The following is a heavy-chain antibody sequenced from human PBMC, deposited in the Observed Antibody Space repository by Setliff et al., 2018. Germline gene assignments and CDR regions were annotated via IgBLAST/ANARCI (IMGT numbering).Heavy chain of an antibody. J-gene: IGHJ3*02. CDR1: GFTFSTHS. Sequence: GGSLRLSCAASGFTFSTHSMNWVRQAPGKGLEWVSSISRSSTYIYYADSMKGRFTIPRDNAKNSLYLQMNSLRAEDTAVYYCASAGHSGSWFPFDAFHIWGQGTMVTVSS. V-gene: IGHV3-21*01. CDR2: ISRSSTYI. D-gene: IGHD6-13*01. CDR3: ASAGHSGSWFPFDAFHI.